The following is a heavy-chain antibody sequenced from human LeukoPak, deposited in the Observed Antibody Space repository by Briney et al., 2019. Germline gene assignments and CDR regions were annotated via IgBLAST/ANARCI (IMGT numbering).Heavy chain of an antibody. Sequence: GGSLRLSCAASGFTFSSYEMNWVRQAPGQGLEWISYISSSGYTIYYADSVKGRFTISRDNAKNSLYLQMNSLRAEDTAVYYCARDHRLDGFDYWGQGTLVTVSS. D-gene: IGHD3-9*01. J-gene: IGHJ4*02. CDR1: GFTFSSYE. CDR2: ISSSGYTI. CDR3: ARDHRLDGFDY. V-gene: IGHV3-48*03.